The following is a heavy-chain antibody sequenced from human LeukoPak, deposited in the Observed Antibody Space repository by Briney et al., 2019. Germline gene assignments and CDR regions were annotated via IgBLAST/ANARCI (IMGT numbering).Heavy chain of an antibody. CDR3: ARDNWNYRSSMDV. J-gene: IGHJ6*02. CDR1: GVSISSYY. V-gene: IGHV4-59*01. CDR2: IYYSGST. D-gene: IGHD1-7*01. Sequence: SETLSLTYTVSGVSISSYYWSWIRQPPGKGLEWIGYIYYSGSTNYNPSLKSRVTISVDTSKNQFSLKLSSVTAADTAMYYCARDNWNYRSSMDVWGQGTTVTVSS.